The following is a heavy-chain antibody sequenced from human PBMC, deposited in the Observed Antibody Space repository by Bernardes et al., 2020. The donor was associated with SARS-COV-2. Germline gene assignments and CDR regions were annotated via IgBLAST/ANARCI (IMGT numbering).Heavy chain of an antibody. D-gene: IGHD2-2*01. CDR1: GFTFSSYD. Sequence: GGSLRLSCAASGFTFSSYDMHWVRQATGKGLEWVSAIGTAGDPYYPGSVKGRFTISRENAKNSLYLQMNSLRAGDTAVYYCARGGVPAALPRGGYYYGMDVWGQGTTVTVSS. CDR3: ARGGVPAALPRGGYYYGMDV. J-gene: IGHJ6*02. V-gene: IGHV3-13*05. CDR2: IGTAGDP.